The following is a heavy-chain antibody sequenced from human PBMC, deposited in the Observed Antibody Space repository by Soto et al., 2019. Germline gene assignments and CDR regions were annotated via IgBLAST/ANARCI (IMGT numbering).Heavy chain of an antibody. Sequence: QVQLVESGGGVVQPGRSLRLSCAASGFTFSSYAMHWVRQAPGKGLEWVAVISYDGSNKYYADSVKGRFTISRDNSKNTLYLQMNSLRAEDTAVYYCAGEGWIFGVVVSWFDPWGQGTLVTVSS. D-gene: IGHD3-3*01. CDR3: AGEGWIFGVVVSWFDP. CDR2: ISYDGSNK. V-gene: IGHV3-30-3*01. J-gene: IGHJ5*02. CDR1: GFTFSSYA.